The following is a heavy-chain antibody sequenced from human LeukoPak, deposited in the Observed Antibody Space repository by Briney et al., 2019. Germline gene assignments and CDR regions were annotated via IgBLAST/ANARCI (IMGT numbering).Heavy chain of an antibody. Sequence: SETLSLTCTVSGGSISSGGYYWRWIRQHPGKGLECIEHIYYSGSTYYNPSLKSRVTISVATSKNQFSLKLSSVTAADTAVYYCARDFGGSCCNYYYYGMDVWGQGTTVTVSS. CDR3: ARDFGGSCCNYYYYGMDV. J-gene: IGHJ6*02. CDR1: GGSISSGGYY. CDR2: IYYSGST. D-gene: IGHD2-15*01. V-gene: IGHV4-31*03.